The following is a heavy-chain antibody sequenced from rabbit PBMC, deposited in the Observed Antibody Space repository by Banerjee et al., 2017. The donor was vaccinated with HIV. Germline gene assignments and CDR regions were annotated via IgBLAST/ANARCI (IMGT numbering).Heavy chain of an antibody. D-gene: IGHD1-1*01. J-gene: IGHJ4*01. V-gene: IGHV1S7*01. Sequence: QLVESGGGLVQPGGSLKLSCKASGFDFSSYYMSWVRQAPGKGLEWIGYIDPVFGSTYYASWVNGRFTISSHNAQNTLYLQLNSLTAADTATYFCMRDRGISSSGVYPNYFNLWGPGTLVTVS. CDR3: MRDRGISSSGVYPNYFNL. CDR2: IDPVFGST. CDR1: GFDFSSYY.